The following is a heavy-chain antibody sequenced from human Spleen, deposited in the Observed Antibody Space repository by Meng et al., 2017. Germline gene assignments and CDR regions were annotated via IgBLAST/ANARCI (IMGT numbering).Heavy chain of an antibody. V-gene: IGHV1-18*01. CDR2: ISAYNGNT. CDR1: GYTFTSYG. CDR3: ARKWFGEYYNWFDP. J-gene: IGHJ5*02. D-gene: IGHD3-10*01. Sequence: ASVKVSCKASGYTFTSYGISWVRQAPGQGLEWMGWISAYNGNTNYAQKLQGRVTMTTDTSTSTAYMELRSLRSDDTAVYYCARKWFGEYYNWFDPWGQGTLVTVSS.